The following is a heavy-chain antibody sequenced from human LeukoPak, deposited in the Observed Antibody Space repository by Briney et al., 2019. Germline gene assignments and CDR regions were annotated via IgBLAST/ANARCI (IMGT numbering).Heavy chain of an antibody. V-gene: IGHV1-69*04. D-gene: IGHD3-10*01. Sequence: SVKVSCKASGGTFSSYAISWVRQAPGQGLEWMGRIIPILGIANYAQKFQGRVTITADKSTSTAYMELSSLRSEDTAVYYCARDRGQGDAFDIWGRGTMVTVSS. CDR3: ARDRGQGDAFDI. CDR2: IIPILGIA. CDR1: GGTFSSYA. J-gene: IGHJ3*02.